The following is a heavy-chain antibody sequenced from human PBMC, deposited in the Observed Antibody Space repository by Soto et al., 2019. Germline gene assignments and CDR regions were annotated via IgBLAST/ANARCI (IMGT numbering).Heavy chain of an antibody. Sequence: GASVKVSCKASGFTFTSSAVQWVRQARGQRLEWIGWIVVGSGNTNYAQKFQERVTITRDMSTSTAYVELSSLRSEDTAVYYCAAYYYDSSGFRELDYWGQGTLVTVSS. CDR1: GFTFTSSA. CDR2: IVVGSGNT. D-gene: IGHD3-22*01. V-gene: IGHV1-58*01. J-gene: IGHJ4*02. CDR3: AAYYYDSSGFRELDY.